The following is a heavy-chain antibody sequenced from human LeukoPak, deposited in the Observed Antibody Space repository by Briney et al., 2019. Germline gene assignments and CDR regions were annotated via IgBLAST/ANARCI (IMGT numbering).Heavy chain of an antibody. Sequence: SETLSLTCAVYGGSFRGYYWSWIRQSPEKGLEWIGEILHTGSSNYNPSLRSRVTISVDTSKNQVSLNLSSVTATDTAVYYRARRVAAGAFASWGQGALVTVSS. V-gene: IGHV4-34*12. J-gene: IGHJ5*01. D-gene: IGHD4/OR15-4a*01. CDR2: ILHTGSS. CDR3: ARRVAAGAFAS. CDR1: GGSFRGYY.